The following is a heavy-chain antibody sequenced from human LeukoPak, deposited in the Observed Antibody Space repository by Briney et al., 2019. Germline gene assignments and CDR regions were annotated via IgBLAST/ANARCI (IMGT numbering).Heavy chain of an antibody. Sequence: GGSLRLSCAASGFTFSSYAMHWVRQAPGKGLEWVAVISYDGSNKYYADSVKGRFTISRDNSKNTLYLQMNSLRAEDTAVYYCARDRYDILTGYLDRVALNYWGQGTLVTVSS. J-gene: IGHJ4*02. D-gene: IGHD3-9*01. V-gene: IGHV3-30*04. CDR1: GFTFSSYA. CDR3: ARDRYDILTGYLDRVALNY. CDR2: ISYDGSNK.